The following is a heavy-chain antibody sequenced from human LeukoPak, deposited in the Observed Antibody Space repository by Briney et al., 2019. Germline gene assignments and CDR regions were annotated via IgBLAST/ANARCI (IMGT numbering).Heavy chain of an antibody. J-gene: IGHJ4*02. Sequence: GASVKVSCKASGYTFTSYHVHWVRQAPGQGLEWLGVINPSGGSTSYAQKFQDRVTMTRDTSTSTVYMQLSSLRSGDTAVYYCSTDRQGDYDYWGQGPLVTVSS. CDR1: GYTFTSYH. V-gene: IGHV1-46*01. CDR3: STDRQGDYDY. CDR2: INPSGGST. D-gene: IGHD4-17*01.